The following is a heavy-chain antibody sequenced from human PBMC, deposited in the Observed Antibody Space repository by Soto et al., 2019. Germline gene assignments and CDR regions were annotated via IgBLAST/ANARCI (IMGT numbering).Heavy chain of an antibody. V-gene: IGHV4-34*01. CDR3: ARAGDILTGYYGGMDV. CDR1: GGSFSGYY. J-gene: IGHJ6*02. Sequence: SETLSLTCAVYGGSFSGYYWSWIRQPPGKGLEWIGEINHSGSTNYNPSLKSRVTISVDTSKNQFSLKLSSVTAADTAVYYCARAGDILTGYYGGMDVWGQGTTVTAP. CDR2: INHSGST. D-gene: IGHD3-9*01.